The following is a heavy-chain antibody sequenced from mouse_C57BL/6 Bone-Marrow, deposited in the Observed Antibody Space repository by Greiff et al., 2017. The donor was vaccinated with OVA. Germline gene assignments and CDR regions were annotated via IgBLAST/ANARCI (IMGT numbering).Heavy chain of an antibody. D-gene: IGHD2-4*01. J-gene: IGHJ4*01. CDR1: GFSLTSYG. CDR2: IWRGGST. CDR3: AKILYDYDDAMDY. V-gene: IGHV2-5*01. Sequence: QVQLQQSGPGLVQPSQSLSITCTVSGFSLTSYGVHWVRQSPGKGLEWLGVIWRGGSTDYNAAFMSRLSITKDNSKSQVFFKMNSLQADDTAIYYCAKILYDYDDAMDYWGQGTSVTVSS.